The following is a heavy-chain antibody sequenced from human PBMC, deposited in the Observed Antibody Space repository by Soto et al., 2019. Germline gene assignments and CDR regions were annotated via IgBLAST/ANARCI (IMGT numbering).Heavy chain of an antibody. D-gene: IGHD5-18*01. Sequence: QVQLVESGGGVVQPGRSLRLSCAASGFTFSSYAMHWVRQAPGKGLEWVAVISYDGSNKYYADSVKGRFTISRDNSKNTPYLQMNSPGAEETAVYYWSRDFLVGVDSAMACAFDYRGQGTMVTVSS. CDR2: ISYDGSNK. V-gene: IGHV3-30-3*01. J-gene: IGHJ3*01. CDR1: GFTFSSYA. CDR3: SRDFLVGVDSAMACAFDY.